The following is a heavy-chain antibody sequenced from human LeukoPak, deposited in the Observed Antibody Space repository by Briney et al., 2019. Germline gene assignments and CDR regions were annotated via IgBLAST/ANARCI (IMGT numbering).Heavy chain of an antibody. Sequence: GGSLRLSCAASEFTFSSYGMHWVRQAPGKGLKWVALIRYDGSNKYYADSVKGRFTISRDNSKNTLYLQMNSLRAEDTAVYYCAKEGSDSSSSWFDPWGQGTLVTVSS. J-gene: IGHJ5*02. CDR1: EFTFSSYG. V-gene: IGHV3-30*02. CDR3: AKEGSDSSSSWFDP. D-gene: IGHD6-6*01. CDR2: IRYDGSNK.